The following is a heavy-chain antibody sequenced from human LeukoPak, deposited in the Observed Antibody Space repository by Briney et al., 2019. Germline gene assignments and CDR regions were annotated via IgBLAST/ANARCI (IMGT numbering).Heavy chain of an antibody. D-gene: IGHD2-21*01. J-gene: IGHJ5*02. Sequence: GGSLRLSCEVSGFTSSTYTMNWVRQAPGKGLEWVSSISSSGLYIYYADSVKGRFTISRDNAKNSLYLQMSSLRAEDTAVYFCAKAPVTSCRGAYCYPFDPWGQGTLVTVSS. V-gene: IGHV3-21*01. CDR2: ISSSGLYI. CDR1: GFTSSTYT. CDR3: AKAPVTSCRGAYCYPFDP.